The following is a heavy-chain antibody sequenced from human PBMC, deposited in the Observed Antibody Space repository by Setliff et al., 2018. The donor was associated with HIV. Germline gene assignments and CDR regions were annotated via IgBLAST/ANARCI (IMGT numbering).Heavy chain of an antibody. CDR2: ISRSVSTI. Sequence: GGSLRLSCAASGFNFSDYYMSWIREAPGKWLEWVSYISRSVSTIYYADSVRGRFTISRDNAKNSLYLQINSLRAEDTAMYYCARGNIVVVTAYFDYWGQGTLGTVSS. D-gene: IGHD2-21*02. CDR3: ARGNIVVVTAYFDY. J-gene: IGHJ4*02. V-gene: IGHV3-11*01. CDR1: GFNFSDYY.